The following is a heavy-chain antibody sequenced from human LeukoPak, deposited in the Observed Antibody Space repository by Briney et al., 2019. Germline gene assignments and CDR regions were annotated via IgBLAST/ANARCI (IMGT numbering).Heavy chain of an antibody. CDR3: ASNFLEWLPFYFDY. V-gene: IGHV4-61*05. CDR1: GGSISSSSYY. Sequence: SETLSLTCTVSGGSISSSSYYWSWIRQPPGKGLEWIGYIYYSGSTNYNPSLKSRVTISVDTSKNQFSLKLSSVTAADTAVYYCASNFLEWLPFYFDYWGQGTLVTASS. D-gene: IGHD3-3*01. CDR2: IYYSGST. J-gene: IGHJ4*02.